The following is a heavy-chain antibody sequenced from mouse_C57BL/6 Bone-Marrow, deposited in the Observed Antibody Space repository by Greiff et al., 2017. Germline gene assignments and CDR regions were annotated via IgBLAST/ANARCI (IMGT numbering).Heavy chain of an antibody. J-gene: IGHJ3*01. CDR3: ARHGYDYAWFAY. CDR2: ISGGGGNT. CDR1: GFTFSSYT. Sequence: EVKLMESGGGLVKPGGSLKLSCAASGFTFSSYTMSWVRQTPEKRLEWVATISGGGGNTYYPDSVKGRFTISRDNAKNTLYLQMSRLKSEDTAMYYCARHGYDYAWFAYWGQGTLVTVSA. V-gene: IGHV5-9*04. D-gene: IGHD2-4*01.